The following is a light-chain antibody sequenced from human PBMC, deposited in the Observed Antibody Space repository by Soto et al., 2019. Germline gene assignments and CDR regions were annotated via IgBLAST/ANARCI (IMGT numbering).Light chain of an antibody. J-gene: IGLJ3*02. CDR2: GNS. V-gene: IGLV1-40*01. CDR3: QSYDSSLSGSDWV. CDR1: SSNIGAGYD. Sequence: QSVLTQPPSVSEAPGQRVTISCTGSSSNIGAGYDVHWYQQLPGTAPKLLIYGNSNRPSGVPDRFSGSKSGTSASLAITGLQAEDEADYYCQSYDSSLSGSDWVFGGGTKLTVL.